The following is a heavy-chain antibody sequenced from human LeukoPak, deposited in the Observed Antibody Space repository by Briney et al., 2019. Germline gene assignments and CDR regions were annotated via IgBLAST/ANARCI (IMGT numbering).Heavy chain of an antibody. J-gene: IGHJ4*02. CDR2: ITNISTYI. Sequence: GGSLRLSCAASGFTFSTFNMHWVRQAPGKGLEWVSSITNISTYIYYADPLKGRFTFSRDNAKNSLDLQMNSLRAEDTAVYYCARDRGRHGYYSYWGQGTLVTVSS. V-gene: IGHV3-21*01. D-gene: IGHD4-17*01. CDR1: GFTFSTFN. CDR3: ARDRGRHGYYSY.